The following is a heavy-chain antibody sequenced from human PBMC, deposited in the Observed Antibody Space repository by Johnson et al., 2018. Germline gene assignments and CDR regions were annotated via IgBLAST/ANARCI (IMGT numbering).Heavy chain of an antibody. D-gene: IGHD3-16*01. V-gene: IGHV4-34*01. Sequence: QVQLQQWGARLLKPSETLSLTCALYGGSFSGWYWSWIRQPPGKGLEWIGKINHSGRTNYNPSLKSRVGISLGTSKNQLSLKVSSLTAPDTAVYYGARSSYYVYVWGTYWNAFDIWGQGTTVTVSS. CDR3: ARSSYYVYVWGTYWNAFDI. J-gene: IGHJ3*02. CDR2: INHSGRT. CDR1: GGSFSGWY.